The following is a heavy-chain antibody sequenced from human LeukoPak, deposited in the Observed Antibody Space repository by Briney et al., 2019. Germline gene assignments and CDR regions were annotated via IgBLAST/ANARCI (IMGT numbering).Heavy chain of an antibody. CDR1: GYTFTSYY. Sequence: ASVKVSCKASGYTFTSYYMHWVRQAPGQGLEWMGIINPSGGSTSYAQKFQGRVTMTRDMSTSTVYMELSSLSSEDTAVYYCASSCNNYYYYYMDVWGKGTTVTVSS. D-gene: IGHD2/OR15-2a*01. CDR2: INPSGGST. V-gene: IGHV1-46*01. CDR3: ASSCNNYYYYYMDV. J-gene: IGHJ6*03.